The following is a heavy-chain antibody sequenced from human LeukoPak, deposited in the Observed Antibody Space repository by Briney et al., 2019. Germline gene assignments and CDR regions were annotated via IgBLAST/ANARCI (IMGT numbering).Heavy chain of an antibody. CDR1: GFTFSEHY. V-gene: IGHV3-66*01. J-gene: IGHJ6*02. D-gene: IGHD2/OR15-2a*01. CDR3: ARDNVIQGYYFAMDV. CDR2: IYSGGST. Sequence: GGSLRLSCAASGFTFSEHYMSWIRQAPGKGLEWVSLIYSGGSTYYADSVKGRFAISRDNSKNTLYLQMNSLRAEDTAVYYCARDNVIQGYYFAMDVWGQGTTVTVSS.